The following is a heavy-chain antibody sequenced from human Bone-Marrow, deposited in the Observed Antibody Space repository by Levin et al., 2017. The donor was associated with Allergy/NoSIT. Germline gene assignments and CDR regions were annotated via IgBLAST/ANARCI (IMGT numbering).Heavy chain of an antibody. CDR3: AIRTDYGDYVDY. J-gene: IGHJ4*02. Sequence: GGSLRLSCAASGFTVSSNYMSWVRQAPGKGLEWVSVIYSGGSTYYADSVKGRFTISRDNSKNTLYLQMNSLRAEDTAVYYCAIRTDYGDYVDYWGQGTLVTVSS. D-gene: IGHD4-17*01. CDR1: GFTVSSNY. CDR2: IYSGGST. V-gene: IGHV3-53*01.